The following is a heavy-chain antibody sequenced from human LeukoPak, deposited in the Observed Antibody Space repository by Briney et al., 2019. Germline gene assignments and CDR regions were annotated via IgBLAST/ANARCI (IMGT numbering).Heavy chain of an antibody. CDR1: GYTFTSHF. V-gene: IGHV1-46*01. CDR2: INPSGGST. D-gene: IGHD4-23*01. J-gene: IGHJ4*02. Sequence: ASVKVSCKASGYTFTSHFIHWVRQAPGQGLEWMGIINPSGGSTNYAQKFQGRVTMTRDTSTSTVYMELSSLRSEDTAVYYCATAKFGGNSYFDYWGQGTLVTVSS. CDR3: ATAKFGGNSYFDY.